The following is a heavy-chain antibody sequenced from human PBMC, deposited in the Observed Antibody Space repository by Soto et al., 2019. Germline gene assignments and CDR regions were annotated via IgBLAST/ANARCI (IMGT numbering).Heavy chain of an antibody. Sequence: QLQLQESGSGLVKPSQTLSLTCAVSGGSISSGGYSWSWIRQPPGKGMEWIGYIYHSGSTYYNPSLKSRVTISVDSSKTQFSLKLSSVTAAGTAVYYCARGVGATTFDYWGQGTLVTVSS. CDR2: IYHSGST. CDR1: GGSISSGGYS. J-gene: IGHJ4*02. CDR3: ARGVGATTFDY. V-gene: IGHV4-30-2*01. D-gene: IGHD1-26*01.